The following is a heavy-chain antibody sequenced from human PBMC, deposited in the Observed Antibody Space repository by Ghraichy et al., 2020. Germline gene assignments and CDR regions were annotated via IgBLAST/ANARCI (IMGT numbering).Heavy chain of an antibody. Sequence: SQTLSLTCAVSGGSISSGNWWSWVRQPPGKGLEWIGYIYYRGSAHYNPSLKSRVTISVDTSKNQFSLKLSSVTAADSAVYYCARATNPNYYSYYGVDVWGQGTTVTVSS. CDR1: GGSISSGNW. V-gene: IGHV4-4*02. D-gene: IGHD2-8*01. CDR2: IYYRGSA. CDR3: ARATNPNYYSYYGVDV. J-gene: IGHJ6*02.